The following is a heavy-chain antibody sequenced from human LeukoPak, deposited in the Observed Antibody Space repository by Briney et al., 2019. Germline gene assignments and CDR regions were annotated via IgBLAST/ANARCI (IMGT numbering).Heavy chain of an antibody. J-gene: IGHJ3*02. Sequence: SVKASCKASGPTFTSYATSWVRQAAGQRLECMGRILPILGIASYAEKFKGRVTITADKSTSTADMELSSLRSEDTAVCYCARDPPIVATIVWDHAFDIWGQGTMVTVSS. D-gene: IGHD5-12*01. CDR2: ILPILGIA. CDR1: GPTFTSYA. CDR3: ARDPPIVATIVWDHAFDI. V-gene: IGHV1-69*04.